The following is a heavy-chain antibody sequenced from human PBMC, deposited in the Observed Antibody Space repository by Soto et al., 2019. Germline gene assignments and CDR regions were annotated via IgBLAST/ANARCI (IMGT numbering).Heavy chain of an antibody. CDR2: ISYDGGLQ. CDR3: VSDRGYGHASVPYS. D-gene: IGHD5-18*01. J-gene: IGHJ4*02. Sequence: QAQLVESGGGVVQPGRSLRLSCAASGFTFSSYGMHWVRQATGTGLEWVAVISYDGGLQHYADSVKGRFTISRDNSKYMVLLQKNSLRAEDTAVYYCVSDRGYGHASVPYSWGQGTLVSVSS. CDR1: GFTFSSYG. V-gene: IGHV3-30*03.